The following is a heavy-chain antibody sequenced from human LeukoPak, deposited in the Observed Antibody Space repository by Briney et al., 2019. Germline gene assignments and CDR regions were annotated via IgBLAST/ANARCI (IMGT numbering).Heavy chain of an antibody. CDR3: ARIAAAGYYFDY. CDR1: GYTFTGYY. V-gene: IGHV1-2*02. J-gene: IGHJ4*02. CDR2: INPNSGGT. D-gene: IGHD6-13*01. Sequence: ASVKVSCKASGYTFTGYYMHWVRQAPGQGLEWMGWINPNSGGTNYAQKFQGRVTMTRDTSISTAYMELSRLRAEDTAVYYCARIAAAGYYFDYWGQGTLVTVSS.